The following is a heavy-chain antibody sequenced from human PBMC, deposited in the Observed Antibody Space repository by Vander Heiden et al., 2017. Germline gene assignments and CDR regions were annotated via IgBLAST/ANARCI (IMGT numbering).Heavy chain of an antibody. V-gene: IGHV1-8*01. Sequence: QVQLVQSGAEVKKPGASVKVSCKASGYTFTSYDINWVRQATGQGLEWMGWMNPNSGNTGYAQKFQGRVTMTRNTSISTAYMELSSLRSEDTAVYYCARSAAAGTAPTYYYYYGMDVWGQGTTVTVSS. J-gene: IGHJ6*02. CDR2: MNPNSGNT. CDR1: GYTFTSYD. D-gene: IGHD6-13*01. CDR3: ARSAAAGTAPTYYYYYGMDV.